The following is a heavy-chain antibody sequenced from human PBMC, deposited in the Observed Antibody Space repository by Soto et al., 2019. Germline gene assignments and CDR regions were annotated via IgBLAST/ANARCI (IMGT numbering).Heavy chain of an antibody. CDR3: ARLGSSSLYYYYGMDV. CDR1: GYSFTSYW. CDR2: IYPGDSDT. J-gene: IGHJ6*02. Sequence: GESLKISCQGSGYSFTSYWIGWVRQTPGKGLEWMGIIYPGDSDTRYSPSFQGQVTISADKSISTAYLQWSSLKASDTAMYYCARLGSSSLYYYYGMDVWGQGTTVTVSS. D-gene: IGHD6-6*01. V-gene: IGHV5-51*01.